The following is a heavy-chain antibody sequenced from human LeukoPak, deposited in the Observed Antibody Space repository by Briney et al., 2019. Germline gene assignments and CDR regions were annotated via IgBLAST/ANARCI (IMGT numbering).Heavy chain of an antibody. V-gene: IGHV3-30-3*01. J-gene: IGHJ4*02. CDR2: ISYDGSNK. CDR3: ARESKGSWIQPIPVPDY. D-gene: IGHD5-18*01. Sequence: PGGSLRLSCAASGFTFSSYAMHWVRQAPGKGLEWVAVISYDGSNKYYADSVKGRFTISRDNSKNTLCPQMNSLRAEDTAVYYCARESKGSWIQPIPVPDYWGQGTLVTVSS. CDR1: GFTFSSYA.